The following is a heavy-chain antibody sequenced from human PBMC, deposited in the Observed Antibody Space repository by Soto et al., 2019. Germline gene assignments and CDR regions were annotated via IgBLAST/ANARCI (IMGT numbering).Heavy chain of an antibody. Sequence: GGSLRLSCVASGFTFSSYAMSWVRQAPGKGLEWVSAISGSGGSTYYADSVKGRFTISRDNSKNTLYLQMNSLRAEDTAVYYCAKGWEDIVVVVAYLFDYWGQGTLVTVSS. CDR1: GFTFSSYA. CDR3: AKGWEDIVVVVAYLFDY. D-gene: IGHD2-15*01. J-gene: IGHJ4*02. V-gene: IGHV3-23*01. CDR2: ISGSGGST.